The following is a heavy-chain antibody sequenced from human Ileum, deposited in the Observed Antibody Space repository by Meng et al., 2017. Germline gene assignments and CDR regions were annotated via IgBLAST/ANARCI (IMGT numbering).Heavy chain of an antibody. CDR3: ARAPKYCTNAVCSRPLDS. CDR1: GGPISSGDYY. CDR2: IYSNGNT. J-gene: IGHJ4*02. Sequence: QVQLQESGPRLVKPSQTLSLTCTVSGGPISSGDYYWRWVRQSPGKGPEWIGYIYSNGNTYSNPSLRGRLMISIDTSKNQFSLKLSSVTAADTAVYYCARAPKYCTNAVCSRPLDSWGQGTLVTVSS. V-gene: IGHV4-30-4*01. D-gene: IGHD2-8*01.